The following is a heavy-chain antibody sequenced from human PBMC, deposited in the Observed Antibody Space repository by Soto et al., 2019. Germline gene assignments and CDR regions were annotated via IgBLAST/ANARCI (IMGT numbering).Heavy chain of an antibody. Sequence: QVQLVQSGAEVKKPGSSVKVSCKASGGTFSSYTISWVRQAPGQGLEWMGRIIPILGIANYAQKFQGRVTITADKSTSTAYMEVSSRRSEDTAVYYCAREVYCSGGSCYGAFDIWGQGTMVTVSS. J-gene: IGHJ3*02. D-gene: IGHD2-15*01. CDR3: AREVYCSGGSCYGAFDI. CDR1: GGTFSSYT. CDR2: IIPILGIA. V-gene: IGHV1-69*08.